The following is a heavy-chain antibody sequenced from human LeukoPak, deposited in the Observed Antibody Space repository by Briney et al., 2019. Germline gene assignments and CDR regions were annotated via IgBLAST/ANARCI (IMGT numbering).Heavy chain of an antibody. J-gene: IGHJ4*02. CDR1: GDSISSSSYY. D-gene: IGHD5-24*01. CDR2: THYSGST. Sequence: SETLSLTCTVSGDSISSSSYYWGWIRQPPGKVLEWVGSTHYSGSTYYSPSLKSRATISVDTSKNQFSLKLSSVTASDTAVYYCARHDGYTNFDYWGRGTLVTVSS. V-gene: IGHV4-39*01. CDR3: ARHDGYTNFDY.